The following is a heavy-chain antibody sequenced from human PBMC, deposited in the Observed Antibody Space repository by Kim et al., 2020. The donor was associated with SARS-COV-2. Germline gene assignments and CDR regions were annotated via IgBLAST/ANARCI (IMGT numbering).Heavy chain of an antibody. CDR1: GFTFSSYW. V-gene: IGHV3-7*03. Sequence: GGSLRLSCAASGFTFSSYWMSWVRQAPGKGLEWVANLNQDGSAKFYVDPVKGRFTISRDNAKNSVFLQMNSLRAEDTADYYCVRGIPSAWGQGTLVTVSS. J-gene: IGHJ5*02. CDR2: LNQDGSAK. D-gene: IGHD2-21*01. CDR3: VRGIPSA.